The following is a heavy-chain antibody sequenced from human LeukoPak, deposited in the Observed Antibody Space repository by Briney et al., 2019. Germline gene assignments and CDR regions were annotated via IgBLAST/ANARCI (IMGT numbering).Heavy chain of an antibody. J-gene: IGHJ4*02. CDR1: GFTVSSNY. V-gene: IGHV3-53*01. CDR2: IYSGGST. CDR3: AISPNPYYFDY. Sequence: PGGSLRLSCAASGFTVSSNYMSWVRQAPGKGLECVSVIYSGGSTYYADPVKGRFTISRDNSKNTLYLQMNSLRAEDTAMYYCAISPNPYYFDYWGQGTLVTVSS.